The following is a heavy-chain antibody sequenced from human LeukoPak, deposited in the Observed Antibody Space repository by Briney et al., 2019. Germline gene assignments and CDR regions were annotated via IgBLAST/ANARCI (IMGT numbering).Heavy chain of an antibody. CDR1: RFVFSSYW. V-gene: IGHV3-7*03. CDR2: INEGGSGK. J-gene: IGHJ4*02. Sequence: GGSLRLSCAASRFVFSSYWMTWVRQAPGKGLEWVASINEGGSGKYYVDSVKGRFTISRDNAQKSLYLEMHSLRAEDTAVYYCARAVTSTEGYWGQGTLVTVSS. CDR3: ARAVTSTEGY. D-gene: IGHD4-17*01.